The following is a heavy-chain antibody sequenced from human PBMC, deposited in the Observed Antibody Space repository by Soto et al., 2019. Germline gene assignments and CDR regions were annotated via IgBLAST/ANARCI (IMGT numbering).Heavy chain of an antibody. CDR3: TKEPGTHPYSGPTTGRIGYYFFDS. CDR1: GFPFNFYA. D-gene: IGHD1-26*01. CDR2: ISARGDDT. Sequence: EVQLLESGGALVQPGGSLRISCEVSGFPFNFYAMSWVRLSPGRGLEWVSVISARGDDTFYTDSVRGRIKISRPSSATTLSLEMRNLRPDDTAVYYCTKEPGTHPYSGPTTGRIGYYFFDSWGQGTLITVSS. J-gene: IGHJ4*02. V-gene: IGHV3-23*01.